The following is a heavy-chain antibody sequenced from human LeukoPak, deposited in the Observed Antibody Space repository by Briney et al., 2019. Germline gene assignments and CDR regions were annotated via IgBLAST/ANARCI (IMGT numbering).Heavy chain of an antibody. V-gene: IGHV3-23*01. Sequence: PGGPLRLSCAASGFTFSSYAMSWVRQAPGKGLEWVSAISGSGGSTYYADSVKGRFTIPRDNSKNTLYLQMNSLRAEDTAVYYCAKDKPGIAVAGTNYWGQGTLVTVSS. CDR3: AKDKPGIAVAGTNY. D-gene: IGHD6-19*01. J-gene: IGHJ4*02. CDR1: GFTFSSYA. CDR2: ISGSGGST.